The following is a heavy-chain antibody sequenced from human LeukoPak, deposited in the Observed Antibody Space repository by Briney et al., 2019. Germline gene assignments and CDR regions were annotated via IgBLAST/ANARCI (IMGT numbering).Heavy chain of an antibody. D-gene: IGHD2-15*01. J-gene: IGHJ4*02. CDR2: ISSSGHYI. CDR3: AREIQGGSCYNY. V-gene: IGHV3-21*01. CDR1: GFTLSVYN. Sequence: PGGSLRLSCAASGFTLSVYNMNWVRQAPGKGLEWVASISSSGHYIYYADSVRGRFTISRDNAKDSLFLQMNSLRPEDTAVYYCAREIQGGSCYNYWGQGTLVTVSS.